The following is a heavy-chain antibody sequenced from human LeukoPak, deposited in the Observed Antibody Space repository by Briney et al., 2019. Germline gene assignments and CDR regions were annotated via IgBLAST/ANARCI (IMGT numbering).Heavy chain of an antibody. CDR1: GGTFSSYA. D-gene: IGHD3-3*01. V-gene: IGHV1-69*04. CDR3: ARDGYDFWTLNAFDY. Sequence: ASVKVSCKASGGTFSSYAISWVRQAPGQGLEWMGRIIPILGIANYAQKFQGRVTITADKSTSTAYMELSSLRSEDTAVYYCARDGYDFWTLNAFDYWGQGTLVTVSS. CDR2: IIPILGIA. J-gene: IGHJ4*02.